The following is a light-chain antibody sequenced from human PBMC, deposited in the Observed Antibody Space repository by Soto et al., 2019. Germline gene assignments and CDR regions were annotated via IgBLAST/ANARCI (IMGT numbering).Light chain of an antibody. CDR2: DVS. CDR1: SSDVGGYNY. Sequence: QSALTRPASVSGSPGQSITIACTGTSSDVGGYNYVSWYQQDPGKAPKLMIYDVSNRPSGVSNRFSGSKSGNTASLTISGLQAEDEADYYCSSYASSSTPHVVFGGGTKLTVL. CDR3: SSYASSSTPHVV. J-gene: IGLJ2*01. V-gene: IGLV2-14*01.